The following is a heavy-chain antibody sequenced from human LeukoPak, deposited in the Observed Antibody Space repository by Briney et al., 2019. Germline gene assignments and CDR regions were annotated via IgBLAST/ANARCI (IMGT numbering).Heavy chain of an antibody. CDR1: DFTFTNSW. D-gene: IGHD1-7*01. J-gene: IGHJ5*02. CDR3: VRGTRLADR. Sequence: GGSLRLSCVASDFTFTNSWMSWVRQAPGKGLEWVADIKPDGSDTGCVDSVKGRLTISRDNAKNSLYLQMDSLRVEDTAVYYCVRGTRLADRWGQGTLVTVSS. V-gene: IGHV3-7*01. CDR2: IKPDGSDT.